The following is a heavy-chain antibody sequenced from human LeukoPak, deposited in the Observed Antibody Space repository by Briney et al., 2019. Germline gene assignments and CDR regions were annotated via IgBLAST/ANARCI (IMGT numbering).Heavy chain of an antibody. CDR1: GFTFSSYW. CDR2: IASDGSST. CDR3: ARGRPHGNDY. D-gene: IGHD4-23*01. J-gene: IGHJ4*02. Sequence: GGSLRLSCAASGFTFSSYWMNWVRQAPGKGLVWVSRIASDGSSTTYADTVKGRFSISRDNAKNTLYLQMNSLRVEDTAVYYCARGRPHGNDYWGQGTLVTVSS. V-gene: IGHV3-74*01.